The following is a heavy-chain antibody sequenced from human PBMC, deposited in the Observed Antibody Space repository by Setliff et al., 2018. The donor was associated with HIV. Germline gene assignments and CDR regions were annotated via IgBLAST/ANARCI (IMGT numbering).Heavy chain of an antibody. D-gene: IGHD6-6*01. V-gene: IGHV4-31*03. J-gene: IGHJ4*02. CDR3: ARSFGSMAARPHPYFDF. CDR2: IYHSGST. CDR1: GGSISSGGYY. Sequence: PSETLSLTCTVSGGSISSGGYYWSWIRQHPGKGLEWIGYIYHSGSTFFNPSLQSRAAISVDGSKYHLSLKLFSVTAEDTAVYYCARSFGSMAARPHPYFDFWGQGTLVTVSS.